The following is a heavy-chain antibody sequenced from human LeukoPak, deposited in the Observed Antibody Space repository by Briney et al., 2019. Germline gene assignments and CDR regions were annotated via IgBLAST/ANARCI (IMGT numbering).Heavy chain of an antibody. Sequence: ASVKVSCKASGYTFTGYYMHWVRQAPGQGLEWMGRINPNSGGTNYAQKFQGRVTMTRDTYISTAYMELSRLRSDDTAVYYCARGGAGIQLWYRQMYYFDYWGQGTLVTVSS. D-gene: IGHD5-18*01. V-gene: IGHV1-2*06. CDR1: GYTFTGYY. CDR3: ARGGAGIQLWYRQMYYFDY. J-gene: IGHJ4*02. CDR2: INPNSGGT.